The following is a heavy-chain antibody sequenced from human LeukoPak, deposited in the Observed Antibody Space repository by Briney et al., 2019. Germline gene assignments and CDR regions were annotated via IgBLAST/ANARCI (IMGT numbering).Heavy chain of an antibody. CDR3: ARGLWGSGSYYMDV. D-gene: IGHD3-10*01. J-gene: IGHJ6*03. V-gene: IGHV4-59*08. Sequence: SETLSLTCTVSGGSISSYYWSWIRQPPGKGLERIGYIYYSGSTNYRPSLKSRVTISVDTSKNQFSLKLSSVTAADTAVYYWARGLWGSGSYYMDVWGKGTTVTVSS. CDR2: IYYSGST. CDR1: GGSISSYY.